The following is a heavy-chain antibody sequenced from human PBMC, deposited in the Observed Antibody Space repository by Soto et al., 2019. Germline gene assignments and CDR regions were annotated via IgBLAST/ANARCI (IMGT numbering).Heavy chain of an antibody. V-gene: IGHV4-30-4*01. D-gene: IGHD2-15*01. CDR3: AREWIRYCSGGSCHSGYYYYMDV. CDR1: GGSISSGDYY. Sequence: SETLSLTCTVSGGSISSGDYYWSWIRQPPGKGLEWIGYIYYSGSTYYNPSLKSRVTISVDTSKNQFSLKLGSVTAADTAVYYCAREWIRYCSGGSCHSGYYYYMDVWGKGTTVTVSS. J-gene: IGHJ6*03. CDR2: IYYSGST.